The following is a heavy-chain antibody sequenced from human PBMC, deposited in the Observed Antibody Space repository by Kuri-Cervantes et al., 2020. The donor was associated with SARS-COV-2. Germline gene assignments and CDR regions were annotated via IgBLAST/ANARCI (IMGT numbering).Heavy chain of an antibody. CDR3: ARDLGTIQGRDY. CDR2: IYSGGST. CDR1: GFTVNSNY. V-gene: IGHV3-53*05. D-gene: IGHD1-1*01. Sequence: GESLKISCAASGFTVNSNYMSWVRQAPGKGLEWVSVIYSGGSTYYADSVKVRFTISRDNSKNTLYLQMNSLGAEATDVYYCARDLGTIQGRDYWGQGTLLTVSS. J-gene: IGHJ4*02.